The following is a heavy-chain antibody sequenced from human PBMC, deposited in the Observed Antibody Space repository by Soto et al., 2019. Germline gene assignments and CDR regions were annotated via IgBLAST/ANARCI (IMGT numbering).Heavy chain of an antibody. CDR2: IYYSGST. CDR3: ARHFCSGGTCYFVFDL. V-gene: IGHV4-59*01. Sequence: SETLSLTCTVSGGSISSYYWSWIRQPPGKGLEWIGYIYYSGSTNYNPSLKSRVTISVDTSKNQFSLKLSSVTAADTAVYYCARHFCSGGTCYFVFDLWGQGTLVTVSS. CDR1: GGSISSYY. D-gene: IGHD2-15*01. J-gene: IGHJ4*02.